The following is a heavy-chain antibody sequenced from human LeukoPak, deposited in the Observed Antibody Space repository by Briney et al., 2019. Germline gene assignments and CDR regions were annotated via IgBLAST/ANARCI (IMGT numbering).Heavy chain of an antibody. CDR1: GGSISSGSDY. V-gene: IGHV4-61*02. CDR2: IYTSAST. J-gene: IGHJ6*03. Sequence: TLSLTCTVSGGSISSGSDYWSWIRQPAGKGLEWIGRIYTSASTNYNPSLKSRVTISVDTSKNQFSLKLSSVTAADTAVYYCARVRAPVAGTNYMDVWGKGTTVTVSS. CDR3: ARVRAPVAGTNYMDV. D-gene: IGHD6-19*01.